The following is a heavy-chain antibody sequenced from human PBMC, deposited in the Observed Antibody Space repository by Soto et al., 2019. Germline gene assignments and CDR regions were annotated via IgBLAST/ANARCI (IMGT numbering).Heavy chain of an antibody. V-gene: IGHV3-30*18. CDR1: GFTFSSYG. CDR3: AKDLLLWFGEGELDY. J-gene: IGHJ4*02. D-gene: IGHD3-10*01. CDR2: ISYDGSNK. Sequence: ESGGGVVQPGRSLRLSCAASGFTFSSYGMHWVRQAPGKGLEWVAVISYDGSNKYYADSVKGRFTISRDNSKNTLYLQMNSLRAEDTAVYYCAKDLLLWFGEGELDYWGQGTLVTVSS.